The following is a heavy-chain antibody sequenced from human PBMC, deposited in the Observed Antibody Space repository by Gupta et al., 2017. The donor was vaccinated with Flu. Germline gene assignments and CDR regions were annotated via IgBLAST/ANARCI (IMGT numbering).Heavy chain of an antibody. V-gene: IGHV3-30-3*01. Sequence: QEQLVESGGGVVQPGRSLRLSCADSGFSFSSYAMYWVRQAPGKGLEWVAVISYDGGSIDYADSVKGRFTISRDNSKNTLYLQMNSLRADDTAVYYCAGYGDFASWGQGALVTVSS. CDR3: AGYGDFAS. CDR1: GFSFSSYA. D-gene: IGHD4-17*01. J-gene: IGHJ4*02. CDR2: ISYDGGSI.